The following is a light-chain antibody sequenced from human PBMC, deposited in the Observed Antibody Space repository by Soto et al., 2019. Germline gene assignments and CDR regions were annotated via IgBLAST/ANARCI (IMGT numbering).Light chain of an antibody. V-gene: IGLV2-14*01. CDR2: EVT. CDR1: SSDVGHYNY. J-gene: IGLJ3*02. CDR3: SSYTSSNTGV. Sequence: QSALTQAASVSGSPGQSITMSCTGTSSDVGHYNYVSWYQHHPGKAPKLMIYEVTNRPSGVSDRFSGSRSGNTAFLTIPGLQAEDEAHYYCSSYTSSNTGVFGGGTKQTVL.